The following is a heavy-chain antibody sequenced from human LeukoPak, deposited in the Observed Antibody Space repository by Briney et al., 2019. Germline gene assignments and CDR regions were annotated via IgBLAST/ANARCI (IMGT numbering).Heavy chain of an antibody. CDR1: GFTFSSYS. V-gene: IGHV3-21*01. CDR2: ISSSSSYI. J-gene: IGHJ4*02. D-gene: IGHD6-13*01. Sequence: GGSLRLSCAASGFTFSSYSMNWVRQAPGKGLEWVSSISSSSSYIYYADSVKGRFTISKDNAKNSLYLQMNSLRAEDTAVYYCARDAGRAFDYWGQGTLVTVSS. CDR3: ARDAGRAFDY.